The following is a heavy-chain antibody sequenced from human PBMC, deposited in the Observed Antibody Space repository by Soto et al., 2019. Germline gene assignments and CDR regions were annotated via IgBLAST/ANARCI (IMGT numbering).Heavy chain of an antibody. D-gene: IGHD2-15*01. V-gene: IGHV3-30-3*01. J-gene: IGHJ6*02. CDR2: ISYDGSNK. Sequence: PGGSLRLSCAASGFTFSSYAMHWVRQAPGKGLEWVAVISYDGSNKYYADSVKGRFTISRDNSKNTLYLQMNSLRAEDTAVYYCARDLYCSGGSCYGQYWYYYYGMDVWGQGTTVTVSS. CDR1: GFTFSSYA. CDR3: ARDLYCSGGSCYGQYWYYYYGMDV.